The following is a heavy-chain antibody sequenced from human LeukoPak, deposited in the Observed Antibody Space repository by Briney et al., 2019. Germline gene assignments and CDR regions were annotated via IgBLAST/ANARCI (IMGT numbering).Heavy chain of an antibody. Sequence: PSETLSLTCTVSGYSISSGYYWGWIRQPPGKGLEWIGSIFHSGSTYYNPSLKSRVTISVDTSTNHFSLRLNSVSAADTAVYFCARLTPSYSSSNPWFDPWGRGTLVTVSS. J-gene: IGHJ5*02. CDR1: GYSISSGYY. D-gene: IGHD6-6*01. CDR3: ARLTPSYSSSNPWFDP. CDR2: IFHSGST. V-gene: IGHV4-38-2*02.